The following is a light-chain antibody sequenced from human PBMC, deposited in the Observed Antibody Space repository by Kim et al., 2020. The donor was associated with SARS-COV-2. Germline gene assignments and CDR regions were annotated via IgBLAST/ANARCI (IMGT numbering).Light chain of an antibody. V-gene: IGLV3-19*01. CDR2: GKN. J-gene: IGLJ2*01. CDR3: NSRDSSGNFVV. Sequence: ALGQTVRITCQGDSLRSYYASWYQQKPGQAPVLVIYGKNNRHSGIPDRFSGSSSGNTASLTITGAQAEDEADYYCNSRDSSGNFVVFGGGTQLTVL. CDR1: SLRSYY.